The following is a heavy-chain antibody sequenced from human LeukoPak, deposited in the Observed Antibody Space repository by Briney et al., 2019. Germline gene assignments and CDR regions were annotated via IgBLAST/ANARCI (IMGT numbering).Heavy chain of an antibody. D-gene: IGHD3-3*01. V-gene: IGHV3-7*01. CDR2: IKHDGSEK. CDR1: GGSFSGYY. CDR3: ATDRGWRTSGYYLYYFEY. J-gene: IGHJ4*02. Sequence: ETLSLTCAVYGGSFSGYYRSWIRQPPGKGLEWVASIKHDGSEKYYVDSVRGRFTISRDNTMNSLYLQMSSLRAEDTAVYYCATDRGWRTSGYYLYYFEYWGQGTLVTYSS.